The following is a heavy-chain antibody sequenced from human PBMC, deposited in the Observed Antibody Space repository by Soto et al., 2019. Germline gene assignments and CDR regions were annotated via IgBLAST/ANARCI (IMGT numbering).Heavy chain of an antibody. CDR1: GGSLSNFY. V-gene: IGHV4-59*08. CDR2: VYYTGST. D-gene: IGHD3-9*01. CDR3: ARTVLGPDLLADSFVDYYYYMDV. Sequence: SDTLSLTCTVSGGSLSNFYWSWIRQPPGKGLEWIGYVYYTGSTSYNPSLKRRVTFSADSSRGQFSLRLNFVTAADTAVYYCARTVLGPDLLADSFVDYYYYMDVWAQGTTVNVSS. J-gene: IGHJ6*03.